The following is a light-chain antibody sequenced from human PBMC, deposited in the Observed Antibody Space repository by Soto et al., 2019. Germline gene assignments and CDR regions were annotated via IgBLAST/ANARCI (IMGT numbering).Light chain of an antibody. Sequence: QSALTQPASVSGSPGQSITISCTGTSSDVGSYNLVSWYQHHRGKAPKVIIYEDSKRPSGASNRFSGSKSDNTASLTISGLQAEDEADYYCCSYAGSSSWVFGGGTKLTVL. V-gene: IGLV2-23*01. CDR3: CSYAGSSSWV. CDR1: SSDVGSYNL. J-gene: IGLJ2*01. CDR2: EDS.